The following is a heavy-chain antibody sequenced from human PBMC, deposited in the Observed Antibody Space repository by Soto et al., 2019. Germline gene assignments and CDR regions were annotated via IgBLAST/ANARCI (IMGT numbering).Heavy chain of an antibody. V-gene: IGHV3-11*06. D-gene: IGHD1-26*01. J-gene: IGHJ4*02. CDR1: GFTFSDYY. Sequence: GGSLRLSCAASGFTFSDYYMSWIRQAPGKGLEWVSYISSSSSYTNYADSVKGRFTISRDNAKNSLYLQMNSLRAEDTAVYYCERFGIGSYYDLAYWGQGTLVIVSS. CDR2: ISSSSSYT. CDR3: ERFGIGSYYDLAY.